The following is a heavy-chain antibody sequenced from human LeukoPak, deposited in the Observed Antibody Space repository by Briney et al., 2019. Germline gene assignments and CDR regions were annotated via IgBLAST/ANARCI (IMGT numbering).Heavy chain of an antibody. Sequence: GGSLRLSCAASGFTFSSYAMHWVRQAPGKGLEWVAVISYDGSNKYYADSVKGRFTISRDNSRNTLYLQMNSLRAEDTAVYYCARVGSMAYGDYYYYGMDVWGRGATVTVSS. CDR2: ISYDGSNK. V-gene: IGHV3-30-3*01. CDR1: GFTFSSYA. J-gene: IGHJ6*02. CDR3: ARVGSMAYGDYYYYGMDV. D-gene: IGHD4/OR15-4a*01.